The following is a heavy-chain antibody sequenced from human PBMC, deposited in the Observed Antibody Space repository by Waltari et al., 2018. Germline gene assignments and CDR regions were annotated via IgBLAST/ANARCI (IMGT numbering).Heavy chain of an antibody. V-gene: IGHV4-59*11. CDR1: GGSISTHF. D-gene: IGHD3-10*01. CDR3: ARASYGSGSSWFDP. J-gene: IGHJ5*02. CDR2: IYSSGST. Sequence: QVQLQESGPGLVKPSETLSLICSVSGGSISTHFWGWIRQPPGKTLEWIGNIYSSGSTNYNPDITSRVTISLDMSKTQFSLKLRSVSAADTAVYYCARASYGSGSSWFDPWGQGNLVTVSS.